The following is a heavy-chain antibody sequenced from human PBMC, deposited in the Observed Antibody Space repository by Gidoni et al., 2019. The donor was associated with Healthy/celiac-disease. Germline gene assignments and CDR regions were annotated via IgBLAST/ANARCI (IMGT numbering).Heavy chain of an antibody. CDR2: SSGSGGST. D-gene: IGHD1-26*01. V-gene: IGHV3-23*04. J-gene: IGHJ4*02. Sequence: EVQLVESGGGLVQPGGSLRLSCASSGFTFSSYSMGWVRQGPGKGMGWVSASSGSGGSTYYADSVKGRFTISRDNSKNTLYLQMNSLRAEDTAVYYCAKDGPRGDFDYWGQGTLVTVSS. CDR3: AKDGPRGDFDY. CDR1: GFTFSSYS.